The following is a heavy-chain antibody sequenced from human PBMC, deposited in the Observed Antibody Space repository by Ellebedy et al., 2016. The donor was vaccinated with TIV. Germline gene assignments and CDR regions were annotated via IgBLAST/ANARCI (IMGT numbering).Heavy chain of an antibody. V-gene: IGHV3-20*04. CDR3: VRGPPSLFDWYFDF. CDR1: GFIFDDYG. J-gene: IGHJ2*01. Sequence: GESLKISXAGSGFIFDDYGLNWVRQVPGKGRERVAAINWDGGSTAYADSVKGRFTISRDNAKKSVFLQMTSLRPEDSAVYYCVRGPPSLFDWYFDFWGRGTLVTVSS. CDR2: INWDGGST.